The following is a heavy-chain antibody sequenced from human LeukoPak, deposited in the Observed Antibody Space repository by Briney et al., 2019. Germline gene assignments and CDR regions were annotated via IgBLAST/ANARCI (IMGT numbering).Heavy chain of an antibody. J-gene: IGHJ4*02. Sequence: SRTLCPTCAISGDSVSSNSAAWNWIRQSPSRGLEWLGRTYHRSKWYNDYALSVKSRISVNPDTPKNQFSLQLNSVTPEDTAVYYCARSGSYNFDYWGKGTPVTFSS. V-gene: IGHV6-1*01. CDR3: ARSGSYNFDY. CDR1: GDSVSSNSAA. D-gene: IGHD1-26*01. CDR2: TYHRSKWYN.